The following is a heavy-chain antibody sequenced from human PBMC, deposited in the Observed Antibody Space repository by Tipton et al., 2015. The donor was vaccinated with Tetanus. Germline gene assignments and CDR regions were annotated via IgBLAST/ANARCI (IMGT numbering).Heavy chain of an antibody. J-gene: IGHJ4*02. CDR2: INRYNGGA. D-gene: IGHD3-22*01. V-gene: IGHV1-2*02. CDR3: ARGMDYDSSGIDDF. CDR1: GYTFTAFH. Sequence: QSGPEVKQPGASVKVSCKASGYTFTAFHIHWVRQAPGQGLEWLGWINRYNGGAHYAEKFQGRVTMTRDTSISTAYMEVSRLRSDDTAIYYCARGMDYDSSGIDDFWGQGTLVTVSS.